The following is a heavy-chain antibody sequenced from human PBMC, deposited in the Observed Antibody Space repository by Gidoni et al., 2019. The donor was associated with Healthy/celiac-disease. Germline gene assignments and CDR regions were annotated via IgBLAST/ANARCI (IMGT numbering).Heavy chain of an antibody. Sequence: QVQLQQWGAGLLKPSETLSLTCAVDGGSFSGYYWSWIRQPLGKGLEWIGEINHSGSTNYNPSLTSRVTISVDTSKNQFSLKLSSVTAADTAVYYCARGLLRDPPCSGGSCYPTSRRPRVYYYYGMDVWGQGTTVTVSS. V-gene: IGHV4-34*01. CDR1: GGSFSGYY. J-gene: IGHJ6*02. D-gene: IGHD2-15*01. CDR2: INHSGST. CDR3: ARGLLRDPPCSGGSCYPTSRRPRVYYYYGMDV.